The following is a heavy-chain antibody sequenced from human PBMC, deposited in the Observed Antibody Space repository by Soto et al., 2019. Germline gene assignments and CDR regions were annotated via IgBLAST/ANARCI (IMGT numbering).Heavy chain of an antibody. CDR1: GLTFRSYG. CDR3: AKDRRDSGYDAFDY. J-gene: IGHJ4*02. V-gene: IGHV3-30*18. D-gene: IGHD5-12*01. CDR2: ISYDVSNK. Sequence: PGGSLILCWAACGLTFRSYGMHGVRQAPGKGLEWVAVISYDVSNKYYADSVKGRFTISRDNSKNTLYLQMNSLRAEDTAVYYCAKDRRDSGYDAFDYWGQGTLVTVSS.